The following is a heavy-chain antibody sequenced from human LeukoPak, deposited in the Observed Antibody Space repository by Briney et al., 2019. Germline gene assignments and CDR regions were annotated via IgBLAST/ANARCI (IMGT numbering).Heavy chain of an antibody. Sequence: GASVKVSCKASGYTFTGYYMHWVRQAPGQGLEWTGWINPNSGGTNYAQKFQGRVTMTRDTSISTAYMELSRLRSDDTAVYYCARDRLSYYYGSGQDNWFDPWGQGTLVTVSS. CDR3: ARDRLSYYYGSGQDNWFDP. V-gene: IGHV1-2*02. CDR2: INPNSGGT. CDR1: GYTFTGYY. D-gene: IGHD3-10*01. J-gene: IGHJ5*02.